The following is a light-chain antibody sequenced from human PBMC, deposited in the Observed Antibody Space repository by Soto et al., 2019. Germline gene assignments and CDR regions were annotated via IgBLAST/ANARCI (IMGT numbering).Light chain of an antibody. Sequence: EIVITQSPATLSVSPGERATLSCRASQSVSSNLAWYQQKPGQPPSLLIYGASARATGIPARFSGRGSGTEFTLTISNXQSEDFAVYYCQHYNNWPFTFGQGTKVDTK. CDR1: QSVSSN. J-gene: IGKJ2*01. CDR3: QHYNNWPFT. V-gene: IGKV3-15*01. CDR2: GAS.